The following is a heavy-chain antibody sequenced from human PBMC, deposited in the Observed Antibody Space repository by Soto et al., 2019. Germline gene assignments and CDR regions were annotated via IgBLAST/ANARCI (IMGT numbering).Heavy chain of an antibody. CDR1: GRSNSSYY. Sequence: SETLSITWTVSGRSNSSYYWSWIRQPPGNGLEGIRYIYYSGSTINNASLKIRVTISVVTSNFPFPLKLSSVTAAETAVYYCSREGVSCSRYNYDAMDVWGKGTTVSVSS. J-gene: IGHJ6*04. V-gene: IGHV4-59*01. CDR2: IYYSGST. CDR3: SREGVSCSRYNYDAMDV. D-gene: IGHD6-13*01.